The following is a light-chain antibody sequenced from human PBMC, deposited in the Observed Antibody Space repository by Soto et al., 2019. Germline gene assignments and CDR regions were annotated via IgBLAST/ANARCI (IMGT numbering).Light chain of an antibody. Sequence: EVVMTQSPATLSVSPGERATLSCRASQSVSSTLAWYQQKPGQAPRLLIYGASTRAIGIPSRFSGSGSGTDFTLTISSLQPEDFATYYCQQSYSSTLITFGQGTRLEI. CDR3: QQSYSSTLIT. V-gene: IGKV3-15*01. CDR2: GAS. CDR1: QSVSST. J-gene: IGKJ5*01.